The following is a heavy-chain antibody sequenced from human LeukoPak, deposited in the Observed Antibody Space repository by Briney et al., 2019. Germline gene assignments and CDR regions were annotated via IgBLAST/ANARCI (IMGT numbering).Heavy chain of an antibody. CDR1: GFTFSSYA. D-gene: IGHD1-7*01. CDR3: ASLTGTTES. Sequence: PGGSLRLSCAASGFTFSSYAMHWVRQAPGKGLEWVAVISYDGSNKYYADSVKGRFTISRDNSKNTLYLQMNSLRAEDTAVYYCASLTGTTESWGQRTLVTVSS. J-gene: IGHJ4*02. V-gene: IGHV3-30-3*01. CDR2: ISYDGSNK.